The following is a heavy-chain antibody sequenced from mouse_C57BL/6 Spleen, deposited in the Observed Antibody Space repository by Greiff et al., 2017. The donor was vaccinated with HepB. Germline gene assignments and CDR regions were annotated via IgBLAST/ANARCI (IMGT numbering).Heavy chain of an antibody. Sequence: EVQLQQSGPELVKPGASVKISCKASGYTFTDYYMNWVKQSHGKSLEWIGDINPNNGGTSYNQKFKGKATLTVDKSSSTAYMELRSLTSEDSAVYYCSSSPWYFDVWGTGTTVTVSS. CDR3: SSSPWYFDV. J-gene: IGHJ1*03. V-gene: IGHV1-26*01. CDR2: INPNNGGT. D-gene: IGHD6-1*01. CDR1: GYTFTDYY.